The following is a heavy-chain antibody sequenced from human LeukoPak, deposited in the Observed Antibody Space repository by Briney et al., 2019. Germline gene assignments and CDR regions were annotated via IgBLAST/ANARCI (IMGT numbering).Heavy chain of an antibody. CDR1: GGSMSGYF. D-gene: IGHD6-13*01. V-gene: IGHV4-59*01. Sequence: SETLSLTCTVSGGSMSGYFWSWIRQPQGKGLEWIGYIYYSGSTNYNPSLKSRVTISVDTSKNQFSLKLSSVTAADTAVYYCARSITSSWHGDFQHWGQGTLVTVSS. CDR3: ARSITSSWHGDFQH. J-gene: IGHJ1*01. CDR2: IYYSGST.